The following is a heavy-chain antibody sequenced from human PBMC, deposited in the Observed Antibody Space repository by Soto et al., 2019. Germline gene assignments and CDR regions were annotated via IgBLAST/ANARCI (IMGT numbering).Heavy chain of an antibody. D-gene: IGHD5-18*01. V-gene: IGHV4-31*03. CDR1: GGSISSGGYY. J-gene: IGHJ4*02. CDR2: VYYSGST. CDR3: ARYVIAVTPRHFDY. Sequence: SGTLSLACTVSGGSISSGGYYWSWIRQHPGKGLEWIGYVYYSGSTYYNPSLKSRVTISVDTSKNQFSLKLSSVTAADTAVYYCARYVIAVTPRHFDYWGQGTQVTVSS.